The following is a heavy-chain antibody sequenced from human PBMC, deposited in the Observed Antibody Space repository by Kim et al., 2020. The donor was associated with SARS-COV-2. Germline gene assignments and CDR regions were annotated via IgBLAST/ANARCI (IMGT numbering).Heavy chain of an antibody. CDR1: GYTFTGYY. CDR3: ARGVEWELLLYYYYYMDV. V-gene: IGHV1-2*06. D-gene: IGHD1-26*01. Sequence: ASVNVSCKASGYTFTGYYMHWVRQAPGQGLEWMGRINPNSGGTNYAQKFQGRVTMTRDTSISTAYMELSRLRSDDTAVYYCARGVEWELLLYYYYYMDVWGKGTTVTVSS. CDR2: INPNSGGT. J-gene: IGHJ6*03.